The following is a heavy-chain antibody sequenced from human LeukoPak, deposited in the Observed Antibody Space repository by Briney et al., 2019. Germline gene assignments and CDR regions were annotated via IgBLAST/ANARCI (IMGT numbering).Heavy chain of an antibody. V-gene: IGHV3-21*01. CDR2: ISSSSSYI. CDR1: GFTFSSYS. J-gene: IGHJ4*02. Sequence: GGSLRLSCAASGFTFSSYSMNWVRQAPGKGLEWVSSISSSSSYIYYADSVKGRFTISRDNAKNSPYLQMNSLRAEDTAVYYCARGLSGSYFYFDYWGQGTLVTVSS. D-gene: IGHD1-26*01. CDR3: ARGLSGSYFYFDY.